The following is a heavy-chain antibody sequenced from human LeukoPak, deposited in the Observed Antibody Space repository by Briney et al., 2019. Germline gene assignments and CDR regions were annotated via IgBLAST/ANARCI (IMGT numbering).Heavy chain of an antibody. CDR2: IYYSGST. Sequence: PSETLSLTCTVSGGSISSYYWSWIRQPPGKGLEWIGYIYYSGSTNYNPSLKSRVTISVDTSKNQFSLKLSSVTAADTAVYYCARVLYYDSSGYYSYDAFDIWGQGTIVTVSS. J-gene: IGHJ3*02. CDR1: GGSISSYY. CDR3: ARVLYYDSSGYYSYDAFDI. D-gene: IGHD3-22*01. V-gene: IGHV4-59*01.